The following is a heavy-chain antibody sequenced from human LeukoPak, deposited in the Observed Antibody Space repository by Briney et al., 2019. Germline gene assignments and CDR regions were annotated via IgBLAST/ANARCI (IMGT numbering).Heavy chain of an antibody. CDR1: GGSISGYY. V-gene: IGHV4-59*01. D-gene: IGHD2-15*01. J-gene: IGHJ4*02. CDR2: IFYSGST. CDR3: ARGRHCSGGSCYSFDY. Sequence: PSETLSLTCTVSGGSISGYYWSWIRQPPGKGLEWIGYIFYSGSTNYNPSLKSRVTMSLDTSKNQFSLKLSSVTAADTAVYYCARGRHCSGGSCYSFDYWGQGTLVTVSS.